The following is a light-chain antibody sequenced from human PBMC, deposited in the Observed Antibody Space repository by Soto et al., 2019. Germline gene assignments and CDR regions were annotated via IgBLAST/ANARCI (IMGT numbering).Light chain of an antibody. Sequence: QSALTQPASVSGSPGQSITISCTETSSDVGGYNYVSWYQQHPGKAPKLMIYDVSNRPSGVSNRFSGSKSGNTASLTIAGLQAEDEAAYYCSSYTSSSTYVVFGGVTKLTVL. CDR3: SSYTSSSTYVV. CDR1: SSDVGGYNY. V-gene: IGLV2-14*01. CDR2: DVS. J-gene: IGLJ2*01.